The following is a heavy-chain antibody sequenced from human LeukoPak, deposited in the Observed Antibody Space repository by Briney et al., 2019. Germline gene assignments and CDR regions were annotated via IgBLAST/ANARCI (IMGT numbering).Heavy chain of an antibody. V-gene: IGHV3-48*03. Sequence: GGSLRLSCAASGFTFSSYEMNWVRQAPGKGLEWVSYISSSGSTIYYADSVKGRFTISRDNAKNSLYLQMNSLRAEDTAVYYCVRIPNSAGFPNWFDPWGQGTLVTVSS. CDR1: GFTFSSYE. D-gene: IGHD6-19*01. CDR2: ISSSGSTI. CDR3: VRIPNSAGFPNWFDP. J-gene: IGHJ5*02.